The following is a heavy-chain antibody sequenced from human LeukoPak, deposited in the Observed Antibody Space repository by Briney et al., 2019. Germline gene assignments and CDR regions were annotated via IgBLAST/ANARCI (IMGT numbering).Heavy chain of an antibody. D-gene: IGHD6-19*01. CDR1: VYTFTNYD. CDR2: MNPNSGAS. J-gene: IGHJ1*01. CDR3: ANIPGTVAGRGT. V-gene: IGHV1-8*01. Sequence: SSVNVSFKPSVYTFTNYDIHWVRQAAGRGREWMGWMNPNSGASGCAQKFQGRFTLTRDTSMSTAYMEVSSLRFEDTAVYYCANIPGTVAGRGTWGQGTRVTVSS.